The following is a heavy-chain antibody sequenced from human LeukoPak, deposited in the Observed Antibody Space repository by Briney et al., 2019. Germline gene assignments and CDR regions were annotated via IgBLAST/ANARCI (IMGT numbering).Heavy chain of an antibody. D-gene: IGHD3-22*01. CDR1: GFTFGSYG. CDR2: IWYDGSNK. V-gene: IGHV3-33*01. J-gene: IGHJ4*02. Sequence: PGRSLRLSCAASGFTFGSYGMHWVRQAPGKGLEWVAVIWYDGSNKYYADSVKGRFTISRDNSKNTLYLQMNSLRAEDTAVYYCARGGRYYYDSSGYYPDYWGQGTLVTVSS. CDR3: ARGGRYYYDSSGYYPDY.